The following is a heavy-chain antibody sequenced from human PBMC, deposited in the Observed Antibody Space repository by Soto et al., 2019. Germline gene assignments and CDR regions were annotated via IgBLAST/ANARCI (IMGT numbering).Heavy chain of an antibody. J-gene: IGHJ4*02. CDR2: IYHSGTT. V-gene: IGHV4-38-2*02. CDR3: AREPYLPKARNDF. Sequence: SETLSLTCTASGESISSGYYWAWIRQPPGKGLEWIASIYHSGTTYYNPSLKSRVTISVDTSENQFSLRLTSVTAADSAVYFCAREPYLPKARNDFWGQGTLVTVSS. CDR1: GESISSGYY.